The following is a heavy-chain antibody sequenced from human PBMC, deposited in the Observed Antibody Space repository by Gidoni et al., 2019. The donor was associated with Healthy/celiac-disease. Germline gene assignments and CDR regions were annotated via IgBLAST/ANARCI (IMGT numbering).Heavy chain of an antibody. CDR2: IIPIFGTA. Sequence: QVQLVQSGAEVKKPGSSVNVSCKASGATFSTYAISWVRQAPGQGLEWMGGIIPIFGTANYAQKFQGRVTITADESTSTAYMELSSLRSEDTAVYYCARAREPMTTVTTGFYGMDVWGQGTTVTVSS. V-gene: IGHV1-69*01. CDR3: ARAREPMTTVTTGFYGMDV. CDR1: GATFSTYA. D-gene: IGHD4-4*01. J-gene: IGHJ6*02.